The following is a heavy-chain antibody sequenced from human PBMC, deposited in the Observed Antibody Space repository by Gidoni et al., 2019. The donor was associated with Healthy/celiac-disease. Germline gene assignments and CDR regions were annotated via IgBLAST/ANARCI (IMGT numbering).Heavy chain of an antibody. CDR2: IYYSWRT. V-gene: IGHV4-59*01. Sequence: VQLQESRPGLVKPSETLYCTFTVSGGSIRSYYWCGIRQPPGKGLEWIGYIYYSWRTNVNPYLKSRVTISVDTSKNQFSLKLSSVTAADTAVYYWARAKSGGDTAMVTGFDPWGQGTLVNVSS. CDR3: ARAKSGGDTAMVTGFDP. J-gene: IGHJ5*02. CDR1: GGSIRSYY. D-gene: IGHD5-18*01.